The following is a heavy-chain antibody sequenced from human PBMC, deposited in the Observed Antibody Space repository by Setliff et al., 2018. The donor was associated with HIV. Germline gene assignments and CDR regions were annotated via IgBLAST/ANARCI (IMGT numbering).Heavy chain of an antibody. D-gene: IGHD7-27*01. V-gene: IGHV3-9*01. Sequence: PGGSLRLSCAASGLNFDDYAMHWVRQAPGKGLEWVSGISWNSVNIAYADFVKGRFTISRDNAQNSLYLQMSSLRVEDTAFYYCTSERNLLGNFDSWGQGTLVTVSS. J-gene: IGHJ4*02. CDR1: GLNFDDYA. CDR2: ISWNSVNI. CDR3: TSERNLLGNFDS.